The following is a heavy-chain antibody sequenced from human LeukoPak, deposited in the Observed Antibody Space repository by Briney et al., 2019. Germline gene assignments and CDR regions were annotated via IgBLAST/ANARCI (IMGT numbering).Heavy chain of an antibody. V-gene: IGHV4-4*07. CDR2: IYTSGST. D-gene: IGHD3-22*01. CDR1: GGSISSYY. CDR3: AREGSYYYDSSGYSGTLFDY. Sequence: SETLSLTCTVSGGSISSYYWSWIRQPAGKGLEWIGRIYTSGSTNYNPSLKSRVTMSVDTSKNQFSLKLSSVTAADTAVYYCAREGSYYYDSSGYSGTLFDYWGQGTLVTVSS. J-gene: IGHJ4*02.